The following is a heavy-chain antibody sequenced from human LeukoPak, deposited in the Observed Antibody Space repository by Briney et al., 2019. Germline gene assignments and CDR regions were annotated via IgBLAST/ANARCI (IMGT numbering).Heavy chain of an antibody. V-gene: IGHV3-7*01. CDR1: GFTFSNYW. CDR2: INQDGSEE. D-gene: IGHD5-12*01. Sequence: GGSLRLSCAASGFTFSNYWMTWVRQAPGKGLEWVAHINQDGSEEHYMDSAKARFTISRDNAQNSLSLQMNSLGAEDTAVYYCVRDGGVSGYDLLDYWGQGNLVTVSS. CDR3: VRDGGVSGYDLLDY. J-gene: IGHJ4*02.